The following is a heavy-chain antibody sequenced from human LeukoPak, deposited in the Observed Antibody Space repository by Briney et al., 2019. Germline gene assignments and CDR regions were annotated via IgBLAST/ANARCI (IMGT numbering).Heavy chain of an antibody. D-gene: IGHD6-13*01. CDR1: GFTFSSYS. V-gene: IGHV3-21*01. CDR3: ATGDSSSWYFDY. Sequence: GGSLRLSCAASGFTFSSYSMNWVRQAPGKGLEWVSSISSSSSYIYYADSVKGRFTISRDNAKNSLYLQMNSLRAEDTAVYYCATGDSSSWYFDYWGQGTLVTVSS. CDR2: ISSSSSYI. J-gene: IGHJ4*02.